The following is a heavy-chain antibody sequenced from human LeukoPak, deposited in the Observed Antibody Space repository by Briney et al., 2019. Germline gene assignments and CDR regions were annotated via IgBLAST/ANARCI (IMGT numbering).Heavy chain of an antibody. D-gene: IGHD3-22*01. V-gene: IGHV3-30*02. Sequence: AGGSLRLSCAASGFTFSSYGMHWVRQAPGKGLEWVAFIRYDGSNKYYADSVKGRFTISRDNSKNTLYLQMNCLRAEDTAVYYCAKDINSSGYYRGPWFDPWGQGTLVTVSS. J-gene: IGHJ5*02. CDR3: AKDINSSGYYRGPWFDP. CDR2: IRYDGSNK. CDR1: GFTFSSYG.